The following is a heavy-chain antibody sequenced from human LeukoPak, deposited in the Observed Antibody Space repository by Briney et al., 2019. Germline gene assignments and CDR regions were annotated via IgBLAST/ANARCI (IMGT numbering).Heavy chain of an antibody. V-gene: IGHV1-18*01. Sequence: ASVKVSCKASGYTFSNYAIGWVRQAPGQGLEWMGRISAYNGNTNYAQKLQGRVTMTTDTSTSTAYMELRSLRSDDTAVYYCARARYYGSAPGWFDPWGQGTLVTVSS. CDR1: GYTFSNYA. J-gene: IGHJ5*02. CDR3: ARARYYGSAPGWFDP. CDR2: ISAYNGNT. D-gene: IGHD3-10*01.